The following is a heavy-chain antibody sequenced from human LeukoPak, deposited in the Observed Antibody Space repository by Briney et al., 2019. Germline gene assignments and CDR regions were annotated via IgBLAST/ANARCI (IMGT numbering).Heavy chain of an antibody. V-gene: IGHV3-53*01. D-gene: IGHD5-18*01. Sequence: PGGSLRLSCAASGLTVSTNSMTWVRQAPGRGLEWVSVVSSEGNTFYADSVKGRFTTSTDNSKNTLYLQMNSLRAEDTAVYYCARKVGYGYALDYWGQGTLVAVSS. J-gene: IGHJ4*02. CDR1: GLTVSTNS. CDR3: ARKVGYGYALDY. CDR2: VSSEGNT.